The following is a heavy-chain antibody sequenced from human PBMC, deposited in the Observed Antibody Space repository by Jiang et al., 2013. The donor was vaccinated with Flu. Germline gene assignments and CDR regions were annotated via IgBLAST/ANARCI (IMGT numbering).Heavy chain of an antibody. J-gene: IGHJ6*02. Sequence: VQLVESGGGQVRPGGSLRLSRAASGFSLSGNTMNWVRRAPGKGLEWVASISTTSVYIYYADSLKGRFSISRDNAENSLYLYMSSLRAEDTATYYCAREKPSKTYVHFYGMDLWGQGTTVTVSS. V-gene: IGHV3-21*01. CDR1: GFSLSGNT. CDR2: ISTTSVYI. CDR3: AREKPSKTYVHFYGMDL. D-gene: IGHD3-16*01.